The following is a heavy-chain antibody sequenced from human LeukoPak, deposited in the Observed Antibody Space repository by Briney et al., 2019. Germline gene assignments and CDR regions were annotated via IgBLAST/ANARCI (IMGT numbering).Heavy chain of an antibody. CDR1: GFTFSNYW. CDR2: IYVDGRTT. Sequence: GGSLRISCVASGFTFSNYWMHWVRQPPGKGLVWVSRIYVDGRTTNYADSVKGRFTISRDNAKNTVYLEMNSLSVEDTATYYCIRDFRSADLWGQGTLVTVTS. J-gene: IGHJ5*02. CDR3: IRDFRSADL. V-gene: IGHV3-74*01.